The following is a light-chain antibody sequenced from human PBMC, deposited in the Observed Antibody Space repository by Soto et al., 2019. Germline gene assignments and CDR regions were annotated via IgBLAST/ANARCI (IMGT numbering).Light chain of an antibody. CDR3: HQRSNWPPDT. J-gene: IGKJ5*01. CDR1: QSVHTF. CDR2: GAS. Sequence: ESVLTQSPDTLSLSRVEGASLSCRASQSVHTFLAGYQQKPGQAPRLLIYGASTRATVVPARFSGSGSGTDFTLTISSLEPEDFAVYYCHQRSNWPPDTFGQGTRLEIK. V-gene: IGKV3-11*01.